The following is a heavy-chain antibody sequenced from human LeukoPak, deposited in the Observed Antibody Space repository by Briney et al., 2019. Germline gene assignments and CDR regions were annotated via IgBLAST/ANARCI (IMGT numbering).Heavy chain of an antibody. CDR2: MNPNSGNT. CDR1: GYTFTSYD. CDR3: ARGLTTVTTLGWFDP. J-gene: IGHJ5*02. D-gene: IGHD4-17*01. V-gene: IGHV1-8*01. Sequence: ASVKVSCKASGYTFTSYDINWVRQATGQGLEWMGWMNPNSGNTGYAQKFQGRVTMTRNTSISTAYMELSRLRSDDTAVYYCARGLTTVTTLGWFDPWGQGTLVTVSS.